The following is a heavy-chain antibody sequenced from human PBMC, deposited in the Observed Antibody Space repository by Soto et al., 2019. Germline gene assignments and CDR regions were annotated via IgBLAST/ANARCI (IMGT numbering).Heavy chain of an antibody. J-gene: IGHJ4*02. D-gene: IGHD3-22*01. V-gene: IGHV4-34*01. CDR2: INHSGST. CDR1: GGSFSGYY. Sequence: SETLSLTCAVYGGSFSGYYWSWIRQPPGKGLEWIGEINHSGSTNYNPSLKSRVTISVDTSKNQFSLKLSSVTAADTAVYYCARALRRYDSSGYYSFEVDYWGQGTLVTVSS. CDR3: ARALRRYDSSGYYSFEVDY.